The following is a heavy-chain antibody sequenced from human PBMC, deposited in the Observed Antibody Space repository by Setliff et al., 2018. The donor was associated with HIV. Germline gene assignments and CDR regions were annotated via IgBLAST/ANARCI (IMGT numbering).Heavy chain of an antibody. Sequence: PGGSLRLSCAASGFTFSNYVINWVRQAPGKGLEWVSAISVLSNVRNYAHSVKGRFTISRDNSKNMLYLQMNSLRAEDTAVYYCAKGQDGLRYNWFDPRGHGTLVTVSS. V-gene: IGHV3-23*01. J-gene: IGHJ5*02. CDR1: GFTFSNYV. CDR2: ISVLSNVR. CDR3: AKGQDGLRYNWFDP.